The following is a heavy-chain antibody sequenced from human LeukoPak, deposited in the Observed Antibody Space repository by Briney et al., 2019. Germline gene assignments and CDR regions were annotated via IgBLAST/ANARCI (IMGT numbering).Heavy chain of an antibody. D-gene: IGHD3-22*01. V-gene: IGHV3-7*04. J-gene: IGHJ4*02. CDR1: GFTFSSYW. CDR2: IKQDGGAK. Sequence: GGSLRLSCAASGFTFSSYWMTWVRQPPGKGLEWVANIKQDGGAKHYVDSVKGRFTISRDNAKNSLYLQMNSLRAEDAAVYYCAREGASSGYLDYWGQGTLVTVSS. CDR3: AREGASSGYLDY.